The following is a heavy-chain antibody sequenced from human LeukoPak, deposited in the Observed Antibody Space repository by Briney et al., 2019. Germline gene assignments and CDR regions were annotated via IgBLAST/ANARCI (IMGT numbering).Heavy chain of an antibody. D-gene: IGHD5-24*01. CDR3: ARTRDGQWPLFDY. V-gene: IGHV4-4*07. Sequence: SETLSLTCTVSGGSISGYYWSWIRQPAGKGLEWIGRIYSSGITNYSPSLKSRVTMSVDTSKNQFSLKLSSVTAADTAVYYCARTRDGQWPLFDYWGQGTLVTVSS. CDR1: GGSISGYY. CDR2: IYSSGIT. J-gene: IGHJ4*02.